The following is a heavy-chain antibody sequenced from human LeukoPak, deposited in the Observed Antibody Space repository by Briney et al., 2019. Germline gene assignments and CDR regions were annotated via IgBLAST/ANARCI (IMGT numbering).Heavy chain of an antibody. CDR3: VRRTASDF. J-gene: IGHJ4*02. CDR1: GFTFTSYV. Sequence: GGSLRLSCAASGFTFTSYVMSWVRQAPGKGLEWVASVGDGGDYTYYSDSVKGRFTISRDNSENTVYLQMKSLRAEDTAVYYCVRRTASDFWGQEALVTVSS. V-gene: IGHV3-23*01. D-gene: IGHD2-21*02. CDR2: VGDGGDYT.